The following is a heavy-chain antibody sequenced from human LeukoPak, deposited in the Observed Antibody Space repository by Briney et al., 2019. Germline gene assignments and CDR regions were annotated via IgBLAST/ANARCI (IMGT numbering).Heavy chain of an antibody. CDR3: TSNLYCSTSSCYTLDN. D-gene: IGHD2-2*02. CDR2: IKSKSERGTT. J-gene: IGHJ4*02. V-gene: IGHV3-15*01. CDR1: GFTFSNGW. Sequence: GGSLRLCCAASGFTFSNGWMSWVRQAPGKGLEWVGRIKSKSERGTTDYAAPVKGRFTISRDGSTNTVYLHMNSLKTEDTTVYFCTSNLYCSTSSCYTLDNWGQGTLVAVSP.